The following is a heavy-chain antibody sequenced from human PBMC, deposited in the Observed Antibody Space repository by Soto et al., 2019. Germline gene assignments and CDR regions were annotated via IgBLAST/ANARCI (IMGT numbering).Heavy chain of an antibody. Sequence: EVRLLESGGGLAQPGGSRRLSCAASGFTFSSSAMNWVRQAPGKGLEWVSSIRVGGGDTFYADSVRGRFTVSRDISRNTLYLQMNSLRAEDTAIYDCAKSSVGTVRTSGWCNWFDPWGQGTLVTVSS. V-gene: IGHV3-23*01. D-gene: IGHD1-1*01. J-gene: IGHJ5*02. CDR2: IRVGGGDT. CDR1: GFTFSSSA. CDR3: AKSSVGTVRTSGWCNWFDP.